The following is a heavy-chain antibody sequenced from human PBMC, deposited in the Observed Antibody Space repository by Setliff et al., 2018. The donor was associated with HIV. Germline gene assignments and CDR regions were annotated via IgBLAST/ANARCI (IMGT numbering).Heavy chain of an antibody. CDR2: IYPGDSSS. J-gene: IGHJ4*02. D-gene: IGHD5-18*01. CDR1: GYSFSRYW. CDR3: ARHPIHTYGYGAFDF. Sequence: GESLKISFEGSGYSFSRYWIGWVRQMPGKGLEWMGVIYPGDSSSKYSPSFQGQVTISVDTSISTAYLQWNSLKASDTAIYYCARHPIHTYGYGAFDFWGRGTLVTVSS. V-gene: IGHV5-51*01.